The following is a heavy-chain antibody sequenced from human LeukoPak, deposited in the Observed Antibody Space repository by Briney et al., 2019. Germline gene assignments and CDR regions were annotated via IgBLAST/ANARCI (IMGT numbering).Heavy chain of an antibody. J-gene: IGHJ3*02. CDR2: ISSSSSYI. CDR1: GFTFSSYS. Sequence: SGGSLTLSCAASGFTFSSYSMNWVRQAPGKGLEWVSSISSSSSYIYYADSVKGRFTISRDNAKNSLYLQMNSLRAEDTAVYYCARDLLDAFDIWGQGTMVTVSS. D-gene: IGHD3-10*01. CDR3: ARDLLDAFDI. V-gene: IGHV3-21*01.